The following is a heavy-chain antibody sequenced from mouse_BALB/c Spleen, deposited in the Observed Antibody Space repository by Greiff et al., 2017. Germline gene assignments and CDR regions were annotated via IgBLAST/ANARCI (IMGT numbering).Heavy chain of an antibody. CDR2: IWAGGST. D-gene: IGHD2-2*01. V-gene: IGHV2-9*02. CDR1: GFSLTSYG. Sequence: VQLKESGPGLVAPSQSLSITCTVSGFSLTSYGVHWVRQPPGKGLEWLGVIWAGGSTNYNSALMSRLSISKDNSKSQVFLKMSSLQTDDTAMYYCARDGYDVLDAMDYWGQGTTVTVSS. CDR3: ARDGYDVLDAMDY. J-gene: IGHJ4*01.